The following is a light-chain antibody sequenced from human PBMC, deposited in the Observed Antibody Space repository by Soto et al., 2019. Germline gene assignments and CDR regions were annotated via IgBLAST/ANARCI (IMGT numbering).Light chain of an antibody. CDR1: QSISDK. J-gene: IGKJ4*01. CDR3: QQYASSPLLT. Sequence: EIVMTRSPVTLSVSPGERATLSCRASQSISDKSAWYQQKPGQAPRLLIFGTSTRATGIPDRFSGSGSGTDFTLSISRLEPEDFAVYYCQQYASSPLLTFGGGTKVDIK. V-gene: IGKV3-20*01. CDR2: GTS.